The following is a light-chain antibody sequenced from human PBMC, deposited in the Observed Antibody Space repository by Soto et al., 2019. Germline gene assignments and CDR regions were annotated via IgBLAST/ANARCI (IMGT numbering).Light chain of an antibody. V-gene: IGLV1-51*02. CDR2: END. CDR1: SSNIGNSY. Sequence: QPVLTQPPSVSAAPGQKVTISCSGSSSNIGNSYVSWYQQLPGTAPKLLIYENDKRPSGIPDRFSGSKSGTSATLGITGLQTGDEADYYCGTWDSSLSGGVIGGGTKVTVL. J-gene: IGLJ2*01. CDR3: GTWDSSLSGGV.